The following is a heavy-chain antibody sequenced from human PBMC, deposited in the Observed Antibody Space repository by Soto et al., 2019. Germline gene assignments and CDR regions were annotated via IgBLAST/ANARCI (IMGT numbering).Heavy chain of an antibody. D-gene: IGHD3-10*01. CDR3: ARDLSWFGELLPFDP. Sequence: GGSLRLSCAASGFTFSSYSMNWVRQAPGKGLEWVSSISSSSSYIYYADSVKGRFTISRDNAKNSLYLQMNSLRAEDTAVYYCARDLSWFGELLPFDPWGQGTLVTVSS. CDR2: ISSSSSYI. V-gene: IGHV3-21*01. CDR1: GFTFSSYS. J-gene: IGHJ5*02.